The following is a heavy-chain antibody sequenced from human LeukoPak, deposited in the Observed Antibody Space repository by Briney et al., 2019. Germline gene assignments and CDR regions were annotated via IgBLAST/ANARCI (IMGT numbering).Heavy chain of an antibody. Sequence: PSGTLSLTCAVSGGSISSTEWWTWVRQPPGKGLEWIGEIYHGGSTNYNPSLKSRVTISLDKSKNQFSVNLSSVAAADTAVYYCAMRGGLAAAGALGDYWGQGTLVTVSS. CDR1: GGSISSTEW. J-gene: IGHJ4*02. CDR3: AMRGGLAAAGALGDY. V-gene: IGHV4-4*02. D-gene: IGHD6-13*01. CDR2: IYHGGST.